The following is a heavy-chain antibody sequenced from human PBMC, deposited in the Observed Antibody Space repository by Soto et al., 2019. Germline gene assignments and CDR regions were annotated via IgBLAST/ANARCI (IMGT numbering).Heavy chain of an antibody. CDR2: ITDRGNI. CDR1: GGSFSGYQ. J-gene: IGHJ6*03. Sequence: QVQLQQWGAGLLKPSETLSLTCAVYGGSFSGYQWTWIRQTPGKGLEWIGEITDRGNINYNPSLKVRGTFLVDKAKKQIARKLSSVTAADTAIYYCARGLILCFGELSRRGGYYYYMDVWGKGTSVTVSS. CDR3: ARGLILCFGELSRRGGYYYYMDV. D-gene: IGHD3-10*01. V-gene: IGHV4-34*01.